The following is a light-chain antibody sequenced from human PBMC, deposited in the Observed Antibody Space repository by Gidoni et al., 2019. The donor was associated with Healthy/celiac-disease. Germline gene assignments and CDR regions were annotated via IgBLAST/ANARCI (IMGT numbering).Light chain of an antibody. CDR2: DNN. CDR1: SSNIGNNY. CDR3: GTWDSSLSAGE. J-gene: IGLJ3*02. V-gene: IGLV1-51*01. Sequence: QSVLPQPPSVSAAPGQKVTISCSGSSSNIGNNYVSWYQQLPGTAPKLLIYDNNKRPSGIPDRFSGSKSGTSATLGITGLQTGDEADYYCGTWDSSLSAGEFGGGTKLTVL.